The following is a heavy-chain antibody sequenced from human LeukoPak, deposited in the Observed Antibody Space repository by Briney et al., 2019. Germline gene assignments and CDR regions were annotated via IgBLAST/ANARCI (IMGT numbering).Heavy chain of an antibody. J-gene: IGHJ4*02. V-gene: IGHV3-53*04. CDR1: GLTVSSNY. Sequence: PGGSLRLSCAASGLTVSSNYITWVRQPPGKGLEWVSVLHAAGGTYYADSVKGRFTISRHISKNTVCLQMNSLRAEDTAVYYCAREGYDSSGYPRLLDYWGQGTLVTVS. CDR2: LHAAGGT. CDR3: AREGYDSSGYPRLLDY. D-gene: IGHD3-22*01.